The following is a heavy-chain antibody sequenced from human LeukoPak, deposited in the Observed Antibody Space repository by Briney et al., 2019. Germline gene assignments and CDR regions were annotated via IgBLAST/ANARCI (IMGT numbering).Heavy chain of an antibody. CDR1: GDSITSRHW. CDR2: IYKSGAT. D-gene: IGHD2-8*01. V-gene: IGHV4-4*02. CDR3: VREYDGHGYFDY. Sequence: PSGTLSLTCAVYGDSITSRHWWTWIRQPPGKGLEWIGQIYKSGATNYTPSLESRVVTSVDKSRNQFSLKLTSVTATDTPGYYCVREYDGHGYFDYWGQGTPVIVSS. J-gene: IGHJ4*02.